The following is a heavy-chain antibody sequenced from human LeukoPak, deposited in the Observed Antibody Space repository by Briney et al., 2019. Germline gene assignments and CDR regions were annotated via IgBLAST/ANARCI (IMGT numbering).Heavy chain of an antibody. D-gene: IGHD3-3*01. J-gene: IGHJ4*02. CDR1: GGTFSSYA. CDR2: IIPIFGTA. V-gene: IGHV1-69*13. CDR3: AATYYDFWSGYLPFDY. Sequence: SVKVSCKASGGTFSSYAISWVRQVPGQGLEWMGGIIPIFGTANYAQKFQGRVTITADESTSTAYMELSSLRSEDTAVYYCAATYYDFWSGYLPFDYWGQGTLVTVSS.